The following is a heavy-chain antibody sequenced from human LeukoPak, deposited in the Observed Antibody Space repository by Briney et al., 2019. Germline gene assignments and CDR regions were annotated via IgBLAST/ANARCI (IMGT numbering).Heavy chain of an antibody. CDR3: ARDLGGIAGS. CDR2: LNEDGRTT. Sequence: GGSLRLSCAASGFTFSRYWMHWVRQVPGKGLEWVSRLNEDGRTTTYADSVQGRFTIYRDKSQNTLYLQMNSLRAEDTALYYCARDLGGIAGSWGQGALVTVSS. D-gene: IGHD1-26*01. CDR1: GFTFSRYW. V-gene: IGHV3-74*01. J-gene: IGHJ1*01.